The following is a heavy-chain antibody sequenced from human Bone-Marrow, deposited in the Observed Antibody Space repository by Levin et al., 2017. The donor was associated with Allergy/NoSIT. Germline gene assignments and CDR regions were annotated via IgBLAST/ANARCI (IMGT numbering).Heavy chain of an antibody. V-gene: IGHV4-59*01. CDR1: GGSISSYY. D-gene: IGHD3-10*01. CDR2: IYYSGST. J-gene: IGHJ3*02. Sequence: PSETLSLTCTVSGGSISSYYWSWIRQPPGKGLEWIGYIYYSGSTNYNPSLKSRVTISVDTSKNQFSLKLSSVTAADTAVYYCARDRNTYYYGSGSPAHAFDIWGQGTMVTVSS. CDR3: ARDRNTYYYGSGSPAHAFDI.